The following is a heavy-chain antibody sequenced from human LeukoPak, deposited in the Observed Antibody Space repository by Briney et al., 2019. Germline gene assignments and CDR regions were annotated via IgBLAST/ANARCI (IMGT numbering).Heavy chain of an antibody. J-gene: IGHJ4*02. CDR2: IASDGRDK. Sequence: PGGSLRLSCAASGFTFSSYGMHWVRQASGKGLEWVTVIASDGRDKKYVDSVKGRFTISRENSKNTLYLQMNSLRAEDTAVYYCAKDGQIAAAAYYFDYWGQGTLVTVSS. D-gene: IGHD6-13*01. CDR3: AKDGQIAAAAYYFDY. CDR1: GFTFSSYG. V-gene: IGHV3-30*18.